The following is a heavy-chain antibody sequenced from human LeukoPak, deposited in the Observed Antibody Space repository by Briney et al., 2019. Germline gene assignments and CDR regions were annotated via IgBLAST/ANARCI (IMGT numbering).Heavy chain of an antibody. Sequence: SDTLSLIRTVSGGSISARNDFYGWIRRPPGQGLEWIWSVSDSGSTYYNPYRNSRVTISKDTSKNQFFLKVNSMTAADTVVYYCARGQSIAAGANWGQGILVSVSS. V-gene: IGHV4-39*07. CDR1: GGSISARNDF. J-gene: IGHJ4*02. CDR3: ARGQSIAAGAN. CDR2: VSDSGST. D-gene: IGHD6-13*01.